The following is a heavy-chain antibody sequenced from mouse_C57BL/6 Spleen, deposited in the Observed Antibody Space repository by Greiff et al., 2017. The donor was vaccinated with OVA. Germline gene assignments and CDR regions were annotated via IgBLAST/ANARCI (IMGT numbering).Heavy chain of an antibody. CDR2: IFPGSGST. CDR3: ERKAYYSNPDAMDD. J-gene: IGHJ4*01. CDR1: GYTFTDYY. Sequence: VQLQQSGPELVKPGASVKISCKASGYTFTDYYINWVKQRPGQGLEWIGWIFPGSGSTYYNEKFKGKATLTVDRSSSTAYMLLSSLTSEDAAVDFCERKAYYSNPDAMDDWSQGTSVTVSS. V-gene: IGHV1-75*01. D-gene: IGHD2-5*01.